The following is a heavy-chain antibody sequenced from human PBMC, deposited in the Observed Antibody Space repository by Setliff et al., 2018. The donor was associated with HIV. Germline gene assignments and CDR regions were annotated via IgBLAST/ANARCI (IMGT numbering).Heavy chain of an antibody. D-gene: IGHD2-15*01. J-gene: IGHJ4*01. CDR2: VWNDGSEQ. Sequence: GGSLRLSCAASGFTFSDYGIHWVRQAPGKGLEWVAVVWNDGSEQYYGGSVKGRFTVSRDNSKNTVYLQMYSLRPEDTAVYYCAKDRGGYCSGGTCKYFDYWGHGTLVTVSS. CDR3: AKDRGGYCSGGTCKYFDY. CDR1: GFTFSDYG. V-gene: IGHV3-30*02.